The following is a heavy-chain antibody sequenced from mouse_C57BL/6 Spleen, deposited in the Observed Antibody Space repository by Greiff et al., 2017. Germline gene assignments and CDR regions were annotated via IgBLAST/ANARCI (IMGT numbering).Heavy chain of an antibody. D-gene: IGHD2-4*01. CDR2: IDPSDSYT. Sequence: QVQLQQPGAELVMPGASVKLSCKASGYTFTSYWIHWVKQRPGQGLEWIGEIDPSDSYTNYNQKFKGKSTLTVDKSSSTAYMQLSSLTSEDSAVYYCARWYDYDDEYYFDYWGQGTTLTVSS. CDR3: ARWYDYDDEYYFDY. V-gene: IGHV1-69*01. J-gene: IGHJ2*01. CDR1: GYTFTSYW.